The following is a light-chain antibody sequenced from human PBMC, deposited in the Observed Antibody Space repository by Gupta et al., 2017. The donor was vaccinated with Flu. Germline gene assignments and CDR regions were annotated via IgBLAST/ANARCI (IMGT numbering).Light chain of an antibody. Sequence: SYELTQPPSVSVSPGQTATITCSGNTLSTQYTYWYQQKPGQAPVLVIFKDTERRSGIPERFSGSNSGTTVTLTISGVQAEDEAAYYCHSADNSGTYVVFGGGTKLTV. V-gene: IGLV3-25*03. J-gene: IGLJ2*01. CDR3: HSADNSGTYVV. CDR1: TLSTQY. CDR2: KDT.